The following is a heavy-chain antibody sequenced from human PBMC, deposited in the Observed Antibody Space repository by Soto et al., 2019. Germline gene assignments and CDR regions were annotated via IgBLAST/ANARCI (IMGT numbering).Heavy chain of an antibody. CDR3: ASSKGPYDSSGPLGY. CDR2: IYSGGST. V-gene: IGHV3-53*02. J-gene: IGHJ4*02. Sequence: EVQLVETGGGLIQPGGSLRLSCAASGFTVSSNYMSWVRQAPGKGLEWVSVIYSGGSTYYADSVKGRFTISRDNSKNTLDLQMNSLRAEDTAVYYCASSKGPYDSSGPLGYWGQGTLVTVSS. D-gene: IGHD3-22*01. CDR1: GFTVSSNY.